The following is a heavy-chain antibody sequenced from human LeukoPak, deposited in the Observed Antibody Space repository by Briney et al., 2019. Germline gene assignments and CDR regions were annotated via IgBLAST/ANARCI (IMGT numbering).Heavy chain of an antibody. CDR1: GFTFSSYW. CDR2: INSDGSST. Sequence: GGSLRLSCAASGFTFSSYWMHWVRQAPGKGLVWVSRINSDGSSTSYADSVKGRFTISRDNAKNSLDLQMNSLRAEDTALYYCARVRGGLVPTAMGLDYWGQGTLVTVSS. CDR3: ARVRGGLVPTAMGLDY. V-gene: IGHV3-74*01. D-gene: IGHD2-2*01. J-gene: IGHJ4*02.